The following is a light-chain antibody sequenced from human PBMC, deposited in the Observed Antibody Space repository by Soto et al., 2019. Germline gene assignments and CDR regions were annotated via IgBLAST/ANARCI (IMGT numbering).Light chain of an antibody. Sequence: QSVLTQPPSVSGAPGQRVTISCTGSSSKIWARYDVHWYQQLPGTAPKLLIHGNSNRPSGVPDRFSGSKSGTSASLAITGLQAEDEADYYCQSYDSSLSGYWVFGGGTKLTV. J-gene: IGLJ3*02. CDR2: GNS. CDR1: SSKIWARYD. V-gene: IGLV1-40*01. CDR3: QSYDSSLSGYWV.